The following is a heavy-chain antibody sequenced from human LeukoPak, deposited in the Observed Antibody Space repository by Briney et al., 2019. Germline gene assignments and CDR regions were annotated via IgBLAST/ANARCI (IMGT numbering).Heavy chain of an antibody. CDR2: IYGSESI. CDR3: ARVNSGWYGRLDY. CDR1: GASISIYY. Sequence: SETLSLTCTDSGASISIYYWSWIRQPAGKGLEWIGCIYGSESINYNPSLKSRVTMSVDTSKNQFSLKLSSVTAADTAVYYCARVNSGWYGRLDYWGPGTLVTVSS. D-gene: IGHD6-19*01. V-gene: IGHV4-4*07. J-gene: IGHJ4*02.